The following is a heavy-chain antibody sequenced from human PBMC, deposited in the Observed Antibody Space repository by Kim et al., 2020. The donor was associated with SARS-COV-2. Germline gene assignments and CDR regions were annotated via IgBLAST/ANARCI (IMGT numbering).Heavy chain of an antibody. D-gene: IGHD1-26*01. CDR1: GFTFSSYE. J-gene: IGHJ4*02. V-gene: IGHV3-48*03. Sequence: GGSLRLSCAASGFTFSSYEMNGVRQAPGKGLEWVSYISSSGSTIYYADSVKGRFTISRDNAKNSLYLQMNSLRAEDTAVYYCARGKWVNHREYYFDYWGQVTLVTVSS. CDR2: ISSSGSTI. CDR3: ARGKWVNHREYYFDY.